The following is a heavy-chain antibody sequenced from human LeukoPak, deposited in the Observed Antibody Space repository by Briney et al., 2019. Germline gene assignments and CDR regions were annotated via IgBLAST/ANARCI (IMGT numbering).Heavy chain of an antibody. CDR1: GGSISSSSYY. J-gene: IGHJ5*02. CDR2: IYYSGST. Sequence: PSETLSLTCTVSGGSISSSSYYWGWIRQAPGKGLEWIGSIYYSGSTYYNPSLKSRVTISVDTSKNQFSLKLSSVTAADTAVYYCARRRYSYGYVPNWFDPWGQGTLVTVSS. V-gene: IGHV4-39*01. CDR3: ARRRYSYGYVPNWFDP. D-gene: IGHD5-18*01.